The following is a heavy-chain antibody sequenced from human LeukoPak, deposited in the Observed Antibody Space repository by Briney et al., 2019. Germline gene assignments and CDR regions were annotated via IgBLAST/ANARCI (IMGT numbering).Heavy chain of an antibody. CDR3: AKLIGGMARSYFDY. Sequence: AGSLRLSCAASGFTLSSYAMSWVSQAPGKGMEWVSAISGSGGSTLYADSVKGRCTIARDNSKNPLYLQMNSLRAEDTAVYYCAKLIGGMARSYFDYWGQGTLVTVSS. CDR2: ISGSGGST. V-gene: IGHV3-23*01. CDR1: GFTLSSYA. D-gene: IGHD3-10*01. J-gene: IGHJ4*02.